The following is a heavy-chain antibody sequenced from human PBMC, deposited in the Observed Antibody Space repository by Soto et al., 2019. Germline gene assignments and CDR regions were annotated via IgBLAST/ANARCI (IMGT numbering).Heavy chain of an antibody. Sequence: QVQLEQSGAEVKKPGASVTVSGKASGYIFTGHYLHWVRQAPGQGLEWMGWINPATGATKYKQNFEGRLSLTRDTSKSTGFMDLSRLKSDDSATYYCARKGYGVAFDAWAQGTLVTVSS. J-gene: IGHJ3*01. D-gene: IGHD5-18*01. CDR2: INPATGAT. CDR1: GYIFTGHY. V-gene: IGHV1-2*02. CDR3: ARKGYGVAFDA.